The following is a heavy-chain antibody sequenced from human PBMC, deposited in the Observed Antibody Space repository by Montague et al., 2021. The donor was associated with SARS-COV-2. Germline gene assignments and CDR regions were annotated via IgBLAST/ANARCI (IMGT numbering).Heavy chain of an antibody. J-gene: IGHJ4*02. CDR2: IFYFGXV. D-gene: IGHD3-10*01. CDR3: ARVGNYLGFY. V-gene: IGHV4-61*01. Sequence: SETLSLTCTVSGDSVSSGRYFWAWVPQAPGKGLEWIGYIFYFGXVXYXXSLRSRVTISVDTSNNQFSLRLSSVTAADTAKYYCARVGNYLGFYWSQGTLVTVSS. CDR1: GDSVSSGRYF.